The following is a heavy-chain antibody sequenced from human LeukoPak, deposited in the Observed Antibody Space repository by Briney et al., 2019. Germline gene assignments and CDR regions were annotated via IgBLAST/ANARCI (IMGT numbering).Heavy chain of an antibody. CDR3: AKGGYQLLYRYYHYGMDV. CDR2: MNPNSGNT. Sequence: ASVKVSCKASGYTFTSYDINWVRQATGQGLEWMGWMNPNSGNTGYAQKFQGRVTMTRNTSISTAYMELSSLRSEDTAVYYCAKGGYQLLYRYYHYGMDVWGQGTTVTVSS. CDR1: GYTFTSYD. J-gene: IGHJ6*02. D-gene: IGHD2-2*02. V-gene: IGHV1-8*01.